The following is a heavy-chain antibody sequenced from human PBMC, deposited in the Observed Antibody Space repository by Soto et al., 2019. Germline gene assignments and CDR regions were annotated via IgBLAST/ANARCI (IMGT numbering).Heavy chain of an antibody. J-gene: IGHJ5*02. Sequence: TGGSLRLSCAASGFTFSSYGMHWVRQAPGKGLEWVAVISYDGSNKYYADSVKGRFTISRDNSKNTLYLQMNSLRAEDTAVYYCAKDVGSGWEGDFDPWGQGTLVTVSS. V-gene: IGHV3-30*18. D-gene: IGHD6-19*01. CDR1: GFTFSSYG. CDR2: ISYDGSNK. CDR3: AKDVGSGWEGDFDP.